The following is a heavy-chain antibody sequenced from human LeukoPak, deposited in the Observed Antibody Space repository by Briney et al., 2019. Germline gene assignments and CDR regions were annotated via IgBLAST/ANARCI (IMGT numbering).Heavy chain of an antibody. Sequence: PSETLSLTCNVSGASINSYRWNWIRQPPGKGLEWIGYISYDGKTNYNPSLKSRLTLSVDTSKNQFSLNLNSVTAADTAVYYCAKVGLNWGSDWYFDLWGRGALVTVSS. CDR3: AKVGLNWGSDWYFDL. J-gene: IGHJ2*01. CDR1: GASINSYR. D-gene: IGHD7-27*01. CDR2: ISYDGKT. V-gene: IGHV4-59*12.